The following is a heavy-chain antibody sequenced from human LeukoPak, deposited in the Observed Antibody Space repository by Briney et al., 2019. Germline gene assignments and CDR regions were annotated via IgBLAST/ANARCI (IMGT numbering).Heavy chain of an antibody. V-gene: IGHV3-30-3*01. D-gene: IGHD6-6*01. CDR1: GFTFSSYP. J-gene: IGHJ4*02. CDR2: ISYNGNNK. Sequence: GGSLRLSCAASGFTFSSYPMHWVRQAPGKGLEWVAVISYNGNNKYYGDSVEGRFTISRDNSKNTLYLQMNSLTVEDMAVYYCARRPRQYSSSSPEVDYWGQGTLVTVSS. CDR3: ARRPRQYSSSSPEVDY.